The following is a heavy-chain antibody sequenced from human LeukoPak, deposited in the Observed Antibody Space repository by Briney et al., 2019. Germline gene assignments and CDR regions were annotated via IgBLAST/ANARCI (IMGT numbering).Heavy chain of an antibody. Sequence: GGSLRLSCVASGFTVSSNYMSWVRQAPGKGLEWVSYISSSSSTIYYADSVKGRFTISRDNAKNSLYLQMNSLRAEDTAVYYCARVIYCSSTSCHNPPFDFWGQGTLVTVSS. CDR3: ARVIYCSSTSCHNPPFDF. CDR2: ISSSSSTI. V-gene: IGHV3-48*01. J-gene: IGHJ4*02. D-gene: IGHD2-2*02. CDR1: GFTVSSNY.